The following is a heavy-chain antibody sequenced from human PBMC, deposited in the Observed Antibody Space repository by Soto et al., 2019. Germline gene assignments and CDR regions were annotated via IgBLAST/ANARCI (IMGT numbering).Heavy chain of an antibody. Sequence: SETLSLTCTVSGGSISSGGYYWSWIRQHPGKGLEWIGYIYYSGSTYYNPSLKSRVSISVDTTKNQFSLKLSSVTAADTAVYYCAREAPPSTQALNWFDPWGQGTLVTVSS. CDR1: GGSISSGGYY. J-gene: IGHJ5*02. V-gene: IGHV4-31*03. CDR2: IYYSGST. CDR3: AREAPPSTQALNWFDP.